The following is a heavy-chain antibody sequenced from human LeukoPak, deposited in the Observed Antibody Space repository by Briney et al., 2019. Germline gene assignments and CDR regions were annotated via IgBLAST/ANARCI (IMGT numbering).Heavy chain of an antibody. CDR1: GYSFTSYW. V-gene: IGHV5-51*01. CDR2: IYPGDSDT. Sequence: KSGESPKISCKGSGYSFTSYWIGWVRQMPGKGLEWMGIIYPGDSDTRYSPSFQGQVTISADKSISTAYLQWSSLKASDTAMYYCAILGRYDSSGYYPDYWGQGTLVTVSS. D-gene: IGHD3-22*01. J-gene: IGHJ4*02. CDR3: AILGRYDSSGYYPDY.